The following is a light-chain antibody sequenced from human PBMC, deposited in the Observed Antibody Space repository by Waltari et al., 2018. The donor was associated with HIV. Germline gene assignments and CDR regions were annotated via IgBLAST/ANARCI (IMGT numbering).Light chain of an antibody. CDR1: SSNIGSNY. CDR3: AAWDDSLL. CDR2: RND. V-gene: IGLV1-47*01. Sequence: QSVLTQPPSASGTPGQRVSISCSGSSSNIGSNYVYWYLQLPGTAPKLLMYRNDEWPSGVPDRFSGSKSGTSASLAISGLRSEDEADYYCAAWDDSLLFGGGTKLTVL. J-gene: IGLJ2*01.